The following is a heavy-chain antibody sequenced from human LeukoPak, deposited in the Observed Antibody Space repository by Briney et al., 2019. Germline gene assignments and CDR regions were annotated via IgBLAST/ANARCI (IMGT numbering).Heavy chain of an antibody. CDR1: GGSFSSYY. D-gene: IGHD4-23*01. V-gene: IGHV4-39*01. CDR2: IYYSGST. CDR3: ARHDYGGKAGANWFDP. J-gene: IGHJ5*02. Sequence: PSETLSLTCAVYGGSFSSYYWGWIRQPPGKGLEWIGSIYYSGSTYYNPSLKSRVTISVDTSKNQFSLKLSSVTAADTAVYYCARHDYGGKAGANWFDPWGQGTLVTVSS.